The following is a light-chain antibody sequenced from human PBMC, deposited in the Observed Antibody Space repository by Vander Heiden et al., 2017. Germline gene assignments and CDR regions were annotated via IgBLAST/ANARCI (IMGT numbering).Light chain of an antibody. CDR2: RNK. Sequence: QSVLTQPPSASGTPGQRVTISCSGSSSNIGSNTVNGYQQLPGTAPKLRIYRNKQRPAGVPDRFSGSKSGTSASLASSGLQSEDEADYYCAAGDDSLNGPVFGGGTKLTVL. J-gene: IGLJ3*02. V-gene: IGLV1-44*01. CDR3: AAGDDSLNGPV. CDR1: SSNIGSNT.